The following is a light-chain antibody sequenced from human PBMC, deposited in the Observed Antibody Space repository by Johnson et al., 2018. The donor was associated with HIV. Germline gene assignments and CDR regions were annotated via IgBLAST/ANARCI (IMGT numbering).Light chain of an antibody. J-gene: IGLJ1*01. CDR1: SSNIGNNY. CDR3: GTWDSSLSAYV. Sequence: QSVLTQPPSVSAAPGQKVTISCSGSSSNIGNNYVSWYQQLPGTAPKLLIYENNKRPSGIPDRFSGSKSGTSATLGITGLQTEDEAEYYCGTWDSSLSAYVFVTGTNVSVL. CDR2: ENN. V-gene: IGLV1-51*02.